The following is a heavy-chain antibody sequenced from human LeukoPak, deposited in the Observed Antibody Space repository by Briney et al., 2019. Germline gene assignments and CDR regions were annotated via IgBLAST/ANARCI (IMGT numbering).Heavy chain of an antibody. J-gene: IGHJ4*02. CDR2: ISSGSDTI. CDR1: GFTFNSYT. D-gene: IGHD2-8*01. CDR3: ASLIGDF. Sequence: PGGSLRLSCAASGFTFNSYTMNWVRQAPGQGLEWVSFISSGSDTIYYANSVKGRFTISRDNAKNSLSLQMNSLSAEDTAVYYCASLIGDFWGQGTLVTVSS. V-gene: IGHV3-48*01.